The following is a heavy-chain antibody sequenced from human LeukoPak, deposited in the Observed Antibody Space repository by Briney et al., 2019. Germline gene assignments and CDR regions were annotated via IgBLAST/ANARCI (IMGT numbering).Heavy chain of an antibody. CDR1: GFTFSSYG. V-gene: IGHV3-30*18. D-gene: IGHD3-3*01. CDR3: AKDGLRFLEWLWGYYFDY. CDR2: ISYDGSNK. Sequence: GRSLRLSCAASGFTFSSYGMHWVRQAPGKGLEWVAVISYDGSNKYYADSVKGRFTISRDNSKNTLYLQMNSLRAEDTAVYYCAKDGLRFLEWLWGYYFDYWGQGTLVTVSS. J-gene: IGHJ4*02.